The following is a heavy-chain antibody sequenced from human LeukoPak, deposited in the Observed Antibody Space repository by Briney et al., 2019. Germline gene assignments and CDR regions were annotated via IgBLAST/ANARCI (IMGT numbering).Heavy chain of an antibody. CDR1: GYSFISYW. CDR3: ARMRFSTTGTTGFDY. J-gene: IGHJ4*02. D-gene: IGHD1-1*01. CDR2: IFPGDSDT. V-gene: IGHV5-51*01. Sequence: GESLQISCKGSGYSFISYWIGWVRPMPGKGLERMGIIFPGDSDTRSSPSFQGQVTISADKSISTAYLQWSSLKASDSAMYYCARMRFSTTGTTGFDYWGQGTLVTVSS.